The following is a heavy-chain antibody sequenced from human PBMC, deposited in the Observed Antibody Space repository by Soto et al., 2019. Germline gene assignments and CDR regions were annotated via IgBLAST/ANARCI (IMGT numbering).Heavy chain of an antibody. CDR3: AKSVIAGRLGGRSGFDY. V-gene: IGHV3-23*01. Sequence: EVQLLESGGGLVQPGGSLRLSCAASGFTFSSYAMSWVRQAPGKGLEWVSAISGSGGSTYYADSVKGRFTISRDNSKNTLYLQMNSLRAEDTAVYYCAKSVIAGRLGGRSGFDYWGQGTLVTVSS. D-gene: IGHD6-6*01. J-gene: IGHJ4*02. CDR2: ISGSGGST. CDR1: GFTFSSYA.